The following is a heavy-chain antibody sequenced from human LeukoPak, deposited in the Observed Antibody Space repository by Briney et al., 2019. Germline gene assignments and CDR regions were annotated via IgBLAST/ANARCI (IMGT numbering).Heavy chain of an antibody. CDR3: ARSARITMVRGVITHFDY. Sequence: NRSETLSLTCTVSGGSISSYYWSWIRQPAGKGLEWIGRIYTSGSTNYNPSLKSRVTMSVDTSKNQFSLRLSSVTTADTAVYYCARSARITMVRGVITHFDYWGQGTLVTVSS. J-gene: IGHJ4*02. V-gene: IGHV4-4*07. D-gene: IGHD3-10*01. CDR2: IYTSGST. CDR1: GGSISSYY.